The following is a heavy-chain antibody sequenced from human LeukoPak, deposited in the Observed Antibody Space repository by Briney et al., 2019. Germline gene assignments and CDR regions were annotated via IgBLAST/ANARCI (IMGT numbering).Heavy chain of an antibody. CDR2: ISGSGGST. CDR1: GFTFSSYA. CDR3: AKSLSGGRGIQLWLYSFDY. V-gene: IGHV3-23*01. J-gene: IGHJ4*02. D-gene: IGHD5-18*01. Sequence: PGGSLRLSCAASGFTFSSYAMSWVRQAPWKGLEWVSAISGSGGSTYYADSVKGRFTISRDNSKNTLYLQMNSLRAEDTAVYYCAKSLSGGRGIQLWLYSFDYWGQGTLVTVSS.